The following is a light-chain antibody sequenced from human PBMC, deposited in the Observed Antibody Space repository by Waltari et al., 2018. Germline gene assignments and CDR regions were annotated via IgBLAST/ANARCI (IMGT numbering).Light chain of an antibody. CDR3: YSYAGSSPVV. V-gene: IGLV2-23*02. CDR2: EFS. J-gene: IGLJ2*01. Sequence: QSALTQPASVSGSPGQSITISCTGTSSDVGSSNLVSWYQQHPGKAPIRIIYEFSQRPSGVSNRFSGSESCNTASLTISGLHAEDEADYYCYSYAGSSPVVFGGGTKLTVL. CDR1: SSDVGSSNL.